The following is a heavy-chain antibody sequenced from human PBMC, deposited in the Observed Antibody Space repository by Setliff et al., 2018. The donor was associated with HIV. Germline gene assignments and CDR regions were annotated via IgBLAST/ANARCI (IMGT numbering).Heavy chain of an antibody. CDR1: GYTFTTYG. CDR3: ARDPPLYDSSGQQLDY. Sequence: GASVKVSCKPSGYTFTTYGISWVRQAPGQGLEWMGWISAYNGNTNYAQKLQGRVTMTTDASTSTAYMELRSLRSDDTAVYYCARDPPLYDSSGQQLDYWGQGTLVTVSS. D-gene: IGHD3-22*01. CDR2: ISAYNGNT. J-gene: IGHJ4*02. V-gene: IGHV1-18*01.